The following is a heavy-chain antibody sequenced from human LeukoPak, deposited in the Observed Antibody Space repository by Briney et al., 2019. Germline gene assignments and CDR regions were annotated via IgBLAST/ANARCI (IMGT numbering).Heavy chain of an antibody. V-gene: IGHV3-21*01. Sequence: KAGGSLRLSCAASGFTFSSYSMNWVRQAPGKGLEWVSSISSSSSYIYYADSVKGRFTISRDNAKNSLYLQMNSLRAEDTAVYYCARDLDGPYSSSWYYMDVWGKGTTVTVSS. CDR1: GFTFSSYS. CDR3: ARDLDGPYSSSWYYMDV. J-gene: IGHJ6*03. CDR2: ISSSSSYI. D-gene: IGHD6-13*01.